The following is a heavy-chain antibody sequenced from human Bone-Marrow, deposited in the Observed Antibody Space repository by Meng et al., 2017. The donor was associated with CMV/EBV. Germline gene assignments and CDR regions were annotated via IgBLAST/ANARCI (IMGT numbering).Heavy chain of an antibody. CDR1: GGSVSSGSYY. V-gene: IGHV4-61*01. CDR3: ARAPDFWSGYYRGKSDY. J-gene: IGHJ4*02. D-gene: IGHD3-3*01. Sequence: SETLSLTCTVSGGSVSSGSYYWSWIRQPPGKGLEWIGYIYYSGSTNYNPSLKSRVTISVDTSKNQFSLKLSSVTAADTAVYYCARAPDFWSGYYRGKSDYWGQGTLVTVSS. CDR2: IYYSGST.